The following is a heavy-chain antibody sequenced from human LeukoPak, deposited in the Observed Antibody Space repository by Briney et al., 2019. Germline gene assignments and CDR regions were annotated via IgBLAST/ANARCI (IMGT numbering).Heavy chain of an antibody. J-gene: IGHJ4*02. CDR3: ARVGPDITSWHY. V-gene: IGHV4-59*12. Sequence: SETLSLTCTVSGGSISSYYWSWIRQPPGKGLEGIGYIYYSGSTNYNPSLKSRVTITVDTSKNQFTLNLRSVTAADTAVYYCARVGPDITSWHYWGQGTLVTVSS. CDR2: IYYSGST. D-gene: IGHD2-2*01. CDR1: GGSISSYY.